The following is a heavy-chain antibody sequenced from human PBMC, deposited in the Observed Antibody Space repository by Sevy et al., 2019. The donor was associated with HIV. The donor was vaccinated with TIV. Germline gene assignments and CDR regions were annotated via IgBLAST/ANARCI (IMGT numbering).Heavy chain of an antibody. CDR2: IRRNSHEPYGGTT. V-gene: IGHV3-49*03. CDR1: GFTFGDDA. Sequence: GGSLRLSCTSSGFTFGDDAMSWFHQAPGKGLEWVAFIRRNSHEPYGGTTEYAASVKGRFTISRDDSKSIAYLQMNSMKSEDTAVYYCTRALATADTPEYYFDYWGQGILVTVSS. D-gene: IGHD5-12*01. J-gene: IGHJ4*02. CDR3: TRALATADTPEYYFDY.